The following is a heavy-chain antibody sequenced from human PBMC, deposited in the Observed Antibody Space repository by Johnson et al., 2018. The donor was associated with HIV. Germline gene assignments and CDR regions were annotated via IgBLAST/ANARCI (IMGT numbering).Heavy chain of an antibody. CDR1: EFMFSNYW. J-gene: IGHJ3*02. Sequence: EVQLVESGGGLVQPGGSLRLSCAASEFMFSNYWMHWVRQAPGKGLVWVSRIHCEGSSTDYADSVKGRFTISRDNAKKTFYLQMHSLRAEDTAVYYCAGELKIAVAGTGAFEMWGRGTMVTISS. V-gene: IGHV3-74*01. D-gene: IGHD6-19*01. CDR3: AGELKIAVAGTGAFEM. CDR2: IHCEGSST.